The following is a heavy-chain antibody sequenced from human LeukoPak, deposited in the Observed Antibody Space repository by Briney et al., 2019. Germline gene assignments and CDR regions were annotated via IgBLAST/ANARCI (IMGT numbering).Heavy chain of an antibody. CDR3: ARERYYYGSGSLVGEDV. J-gene: IGHJ6*04. Sequence: SETLSLTCTVSGGSVSSYYWSWIRQPPGKGLEWIGYTYYSGSTNNNPSLKSRVTISIDTSKNQFSLKLSSVTAADTAVYYCARERYYYGSGSLVGEDVWGKGTTVTVSS. CDR1: GGSVSSYY. V-gene: IGHV4-59*02. CDR2: TYYSGST. D-gene: IGHD3-10*01.